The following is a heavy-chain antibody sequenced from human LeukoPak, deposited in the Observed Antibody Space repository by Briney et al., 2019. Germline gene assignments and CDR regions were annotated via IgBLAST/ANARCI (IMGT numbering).Heavy chain of an antibody. D-gene: IGHD6-13*01. J-gene: IGHJ5*02. CDR3: ARYLEVAAARFNWFDP. V-gene: IGHV1-8*03. Sequence: ASVKVSCKASGYSFTNYDINWVRQATGQGLEWMGWMNPKSGDTGYSQKFQGRVFITRDTSINTAYMELSSLGSDDTAVYYCARYLEVAAARFNWFDPWGQGTLVTVSS. CDR1: GYSFTNYD. CDR2: MNPKSGDT.